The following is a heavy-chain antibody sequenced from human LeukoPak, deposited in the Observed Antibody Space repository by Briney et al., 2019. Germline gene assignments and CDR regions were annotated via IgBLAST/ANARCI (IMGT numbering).Heavy chain of an antibody. CDR3: AKVFSSGSYFDY. CDR1: GFTFSCYA. J-gene: IGHJ4*02. D-gene: IGHD3-22*01. V-gene: IGHV3-23*01. Sequence: GGSLRLSCAASGFTFSCYAMSWVRQAPGKGLEWVSAISGSGGSTYYADSVKGRFTVSRDNSKNTLYLQMNSLRAEDTAVYYCAKVFSSGSYFDYWGQGTLATVSS. CDR2: ISGSGGST.